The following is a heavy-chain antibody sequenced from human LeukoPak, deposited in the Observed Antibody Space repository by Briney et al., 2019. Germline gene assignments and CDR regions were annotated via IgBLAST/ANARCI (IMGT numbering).Heavy chain of an antibody. D-gene: IGHD3-22*01. CDR3: ARSSEGRYYYDSSGYSYYYYYMDV. Sequence: SETLSLTCTVSGASISSGSYYWSWIRQPAGKGLEWIGYIYYSGGTNYNPSLKSRVTISVDTSKNQFSLKLTSVTAADTAVYYCARSSEGRYYYDSSGYSYYYYYMDVWGKGTTVTISS. V-gene: IGHV4-61*10. CDR1: GASISSGSYY. J-gene: IGHJ6*03. CDR2: IYYSGGT.